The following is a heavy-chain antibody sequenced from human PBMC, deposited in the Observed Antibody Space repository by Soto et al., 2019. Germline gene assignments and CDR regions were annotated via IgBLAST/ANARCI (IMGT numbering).Heavy chain of an antibody. J-gene: IGHJ4*02. D-gene: IGHD3-16*01. V-gene: IGHV3-64*01. CDR2: ISSNGGIT. Sequence: EVQLVESGGGLVQPGGSLRLSCAASGFTFSSYDMHWVRQAPGKGLEYISAISSNGGITYYANSVKGRFTISRVNSKNMMYLQMGSLRAEDMAVYYCVRDTSFDYWGQGTLVTVSS. CDR1: GFTFSSYD. CDR3: VRDTSFDY.